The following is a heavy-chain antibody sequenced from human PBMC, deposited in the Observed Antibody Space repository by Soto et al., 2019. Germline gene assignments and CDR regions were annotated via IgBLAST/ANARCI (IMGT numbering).Heavy chain of an antibody. V-gene: IGHV3-23*01. CDR1: GFTFSSYA. J-gene: IGHJ4*02. D-gene: IGHD4-17*01. CDR2: ISGSGGST. CDR3: ANSWFLPHDYGDYAY. Sequence: GGSLRLSCAASGFTFSSYAMSWVRQAPGKGLEWVSAISGSGGSTYYADSVKGRFTISRDNSKNTLYLQMNSLRAEDTAVYYCANSWFLPHDYGDYAYWGQGTLVTVSS.